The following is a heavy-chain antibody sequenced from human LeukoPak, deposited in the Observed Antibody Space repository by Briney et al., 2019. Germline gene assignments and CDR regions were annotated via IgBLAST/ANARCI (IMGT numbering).Heavy chain of an antibody. CDR1: GFTVSSNY. V-gene: IGHV3-66*01. Sequence: GGSLRLSCAASGFTVSSNYMSWVRQAPGKGLEWVSVIYSGGSTYYADSVKGRFTISRDNSKNTLYLQMNSLRAEDTAVYYCAKWGSYGTGAFDIWGQGTMVTVSS. CDR2: IYSGGST. J-gene: IGHJ3*02. D-gene: IGHD5-18*01. CDR3: AKWGSYGTGAFDI.